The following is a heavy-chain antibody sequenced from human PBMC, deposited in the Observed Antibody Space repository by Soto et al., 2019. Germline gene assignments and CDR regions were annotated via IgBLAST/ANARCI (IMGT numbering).Heavy chain of an antibody. D-gene: IGHD3-22*01. Sequence: GESLKISCKASGYSFSFYWIGWVRQMPGKGLEWMAIMYPDDSDIRYSPSFEAHVTISADKSTSTAFLQWSSPKASDTAMYYCATAYVYDFENSNYYRDAFDIWGQGTLVTVSS. CDR2: MYPDDSDI. V-gene: IGHV5-51*01. J-gene: IGHJ3*02. CDR3: ATAYVYDFENSNYYRDAFDI. CDR1: GYSFSFYW.